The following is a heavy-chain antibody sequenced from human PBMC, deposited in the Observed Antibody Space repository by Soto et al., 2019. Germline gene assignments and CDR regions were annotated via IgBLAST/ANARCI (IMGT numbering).Heavy chain of an antibody. CDR3: ARTGWPQSSYYFDY. V-gene: IGHV3-7*03. CDR2: INEDGSEK. CDR1: GFSFSLFW. Sequence: VGSLRLSCAASGFSFSLFWMSWVRQTPGKGLEWVANINEDGSEKFFADSVKGRFTISRDNAKNSLSLQMNSLTADDTAVYYCARTGWPQSSYYFDYWGQGTLVTVSS. J-gene: IGHJ4*02. D-gene: IGHD3-16*01.